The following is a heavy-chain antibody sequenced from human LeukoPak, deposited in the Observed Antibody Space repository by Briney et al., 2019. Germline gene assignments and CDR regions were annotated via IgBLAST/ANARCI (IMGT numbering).Heavy chain of an antibody. CDR3: ARAIVVVPAAHEGRFDP. CDR1: GGSISSYY. Sequence: SETLSLTCTVSGGSISSYYWSWIRQPAGKGLEWIGRIYTSGSTNYNPSLKSRVPMSVDTSKNQFSLKLSSVTAADTAVYYCARAIVVVPAAHEGRFDPWGQGTLVTVSS. J-gene: IGHJ5*02. V-gene: IGHV4-4*07. CDR2: IYTSGST. D-gene: IGHD2-2*01.